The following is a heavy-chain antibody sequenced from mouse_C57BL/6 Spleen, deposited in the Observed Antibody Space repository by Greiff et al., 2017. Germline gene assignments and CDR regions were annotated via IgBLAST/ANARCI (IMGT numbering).Heavy chain of an antibody. CDR2: IDPSDSYT. CDR3: ARKEVHGSYWYFDV. D-gene: IGHD2-2*01. CDR1: GYTFTSYW. Sequence: QVQLQQPGAELVMPGASVKLSCKASGYTFTSYWMHWVKQRPGQGLEWIGEIDPSDSYTNYNQKFKGKSTLTVDKSSSTAYMQLSSLTSEDSAVYYCARKEVHGSYWYFDVWGTGTTVTVSS. V-gene: IGHV1-69*01. J-gene: IGHJ1*03.